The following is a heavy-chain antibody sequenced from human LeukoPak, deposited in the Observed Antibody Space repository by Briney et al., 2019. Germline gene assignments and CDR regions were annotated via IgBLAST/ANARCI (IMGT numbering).Heavy chain of an antibody. Sequence: GRSLRLPCAASGFTFSSYGMHWVRQAPGKGLEWVVVISYDGSNKYYADSVKGRFTISRDNSKNTLYLQMNSLRAEDTAVYYCARDSRVLRFLKWLGYFDYWGQGTLVTVSS. V-gene: IGHV3-30*03. J-gene: IGHJ4*02. D-gene: IGHD3-3*01. CDR2: ISYDGSNK. CDR1: GFTFSSYG. CDR3: ARDSRVLRFLKWLGYFDY.